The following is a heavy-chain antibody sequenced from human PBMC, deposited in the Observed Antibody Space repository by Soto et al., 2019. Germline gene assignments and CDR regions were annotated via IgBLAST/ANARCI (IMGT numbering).Heavy chain of an antibody. J-gene: IGHJ4*02. V-gene: IGHV4-38-2*01. Sequence: PSESLSLTCAVANFSLSKISNWGWIRLPPGKVVERIGSNHQSGSPCYKPSLKSRLTISMNNSKKQSSLRLSSVTAADTAVYYCARGADRGIIHGFDSWGQGTLVTVSS. CDR2: NHQSGSP. D-gene: IGHD3-16*02. CDR1: NFSLSKISN. CDR3: ARGADRGIIHGFDS.